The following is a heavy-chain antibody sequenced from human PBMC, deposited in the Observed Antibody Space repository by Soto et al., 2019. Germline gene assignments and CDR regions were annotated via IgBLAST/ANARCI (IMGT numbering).Heavy chain of an antibody. Sequence: QVQLVESGGGVVQPGRSLRLSCAASGFTFSSYAMHWVRQAPGKGLEWVAVISYDGSNKYYADSVKGRFTISRDNSKNXLYLQMNSLRAEDTAVYYCARDRQWELLREVYFDYWGQGTLVTVSS. J-gene: IGHJ4*02. V-gene: IGHV3-30-3*01. D-gene: IGHD1-26*01. CDR1: GFTFSSYA. CDR2: ISYDGSNK. CDR3: ARDRQWELLREVYFDY.